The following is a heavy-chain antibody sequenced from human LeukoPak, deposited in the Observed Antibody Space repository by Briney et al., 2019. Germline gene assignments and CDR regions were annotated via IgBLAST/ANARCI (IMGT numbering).Heavy chain of an antibody. D-gene: IGHD3-22*01. V-gene: IGHV4-59*01. CDR2: IYYSGST. CDR1: GGSISSYY. CDR3: AGGPRYYDSSAYYRFDY. J-gene: IGHJ4*02. Sequence: SSETLSLTCTVSGGSISSYYWSWIRQPPGKGLEWIGHIYYSGSTNYNPSLKSRVTISVDTSKNQFSLKLSSVTAADTAVYYCAGGPRYYDSSAYYRFDYWGQGTLVTVSS.